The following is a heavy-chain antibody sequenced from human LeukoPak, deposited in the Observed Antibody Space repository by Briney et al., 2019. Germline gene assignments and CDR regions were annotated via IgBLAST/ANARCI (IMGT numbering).Heavy chain of an antibody. Sequence: GGSLRLSCAASGFTFSRYWMHWVRQAPGKGLMWVSRISPDGSTTLYADSVKGRFTISGDNSKNTLYLQMNSLRAEDTAVYYCARAQRNYYDSSGYLDAFDIWGQGTMVTVSS. CDR3: ARAQRNYYDSSGYLDAFDI. J-gene: IGHJ3*02. CDR1: GFTFSRYW. D-gene: IGHD3-22*01. CDR2: ISPDGSTT. V-gene: IGHV3-74*03.